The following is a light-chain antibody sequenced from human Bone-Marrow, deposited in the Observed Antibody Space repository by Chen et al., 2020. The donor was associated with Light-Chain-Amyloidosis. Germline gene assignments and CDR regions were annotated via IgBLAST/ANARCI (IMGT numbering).Light chain of an antibody. J-gene: IGLJ3*02. Sequence: SYALTQPSSVSVAPGQTATIACGGNNIGSTSVHWYQQTPGQAPLLVVYDDSDRPSGIPERLSGSNSGNTATLTISRVEAGDEADYYCQVWDRSSDLPVFGGGTKLTVL. CDR3: QVWDRSSDLPV. CDR1: NIGSTS. V-gene: IGLV3-21*02. CDR2: DDS.